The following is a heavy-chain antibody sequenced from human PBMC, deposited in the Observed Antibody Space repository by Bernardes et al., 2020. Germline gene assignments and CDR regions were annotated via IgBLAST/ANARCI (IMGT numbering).Heavy chain of an antibody. V-gene: IGHV3-9*01. CDR1: GFTFDDNA. J-gene: IGHJ4*02. Sequence: GGSLRLSCAASGFTFDDNAMHWVRQAPGKALEWVSGISWNSDSMGYADSVRGRFTISRDNAKSSLYLQMNSLKVEDTALYYCAKDISSGWYGLLDSWGQGTLVTVSS. CDR2: ISWNSDSM. D-gene: IGHD6-19*01. CDR3: AKDISSGWYGLLDS.